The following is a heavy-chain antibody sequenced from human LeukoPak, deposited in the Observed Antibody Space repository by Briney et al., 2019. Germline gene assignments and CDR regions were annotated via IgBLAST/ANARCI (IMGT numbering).Heavy chain of an antibody. CDR2: INHSGST. D-gene: IGHD6-6*01. CDR1: GGSFSGYY. CDR3: AGGQYSTSPVFYF. J-gene: IGHJ4*01. Sequence: SETLSLTCAVYGGSFSGYYWSWIRQPPGKGLEWIGEINHSGSTKYNPSLKSRVTISEDTSKHQFSLKLSAVTAADTAVYYCAGGQYSTSPVFYFWGHGTLGTVS. V-gene: IGHV4-34*01.